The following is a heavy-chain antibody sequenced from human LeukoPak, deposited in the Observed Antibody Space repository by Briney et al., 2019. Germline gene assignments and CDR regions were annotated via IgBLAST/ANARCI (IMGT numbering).Heavy chain of an antibody. CDR2: INSDGSST. D-gene: IGHD1-26*01. J-gene: IGHJ4*02. CDR1: GFTFRTYW. V-gene: IGHV3-74*03. Sequence: GGSLRLSCAASGFTFRTYWMHWVRQAPGKGLVWVSRINSDGSSTAYADSVKGRFTISRDNAKNTLFLQMNSLRADDTAVYYCSSALGGQGGHWGQGTLVTVSS. CDR3: SSALGGQGGH.